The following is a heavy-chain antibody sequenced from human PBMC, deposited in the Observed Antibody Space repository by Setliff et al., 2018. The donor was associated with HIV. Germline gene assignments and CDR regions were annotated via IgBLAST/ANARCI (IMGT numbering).Heavy chain of an antibody. CDR3: ARPTLGMGGGSMFDY. J-gene: IGHJ4*02. V-gene: IGHV4-39*01. D-gene: IGHD1-26*01. CDR1: GASITTSSYY. Sequence: SETLSLTCTVSGASITTSSYYWGWIRQPPAKGLEWFGNIHFSGSTYYNPSLKSRVIISVDRPQNQFSLTLLSVTAADTAVYYCARPTLGMGGGSMFDYWGQGILVTVSS. CDR2: IHFSGST.